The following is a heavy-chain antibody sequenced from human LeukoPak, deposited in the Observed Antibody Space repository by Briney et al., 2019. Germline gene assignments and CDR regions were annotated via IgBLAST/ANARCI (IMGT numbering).Heavy chain of an antibody. CDR1: GFTFSRYG. Sequence: GGPLRLSCAASGFTFSRYGMHWVRQAPGKGLEWVAVIWYDGSKKNYADSVKGRFTISRDNSKNTLNLQMTGLRAEDTAVYYCARVSEDYSSGWYEEYFQYWGQGTLVIVSS. V-gene: IGHV3-33*01. D-gene: IGHD6-19*01. CDR3: ARVSEDYSSGWYEEYFQY. J-gene: IGHJ1*01. CDR2: IWYDGSKK.